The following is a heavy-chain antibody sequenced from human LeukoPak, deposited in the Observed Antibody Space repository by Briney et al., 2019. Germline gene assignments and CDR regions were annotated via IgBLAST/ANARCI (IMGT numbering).Heavy chain of an antibody. CDR1: GYTFTDYY. V-gene: IGHV1-2*02. CDR3: ARDSFDWSYYYYYYMDV. Sequence: ASVKVSCKASGYTFTDYYMHWARQAPGQGLEWMGWINPNSGGTNYAQKFQGRVTMTRDTSISTAYMELSRLRSDDTAVYYCARDSFDWSYYYYYYMDVWGKGTTVTVSS. J-gene: IGHJ6*03. CDR2: INPNSGGT. D-gene: IGHD3-9*01.